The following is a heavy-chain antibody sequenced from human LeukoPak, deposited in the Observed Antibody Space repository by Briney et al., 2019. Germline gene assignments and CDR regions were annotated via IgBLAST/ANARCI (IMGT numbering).Heavy chain of an antibody. CDR3: ARDNPSPMTTVVTPHFDY. Sequence: SETLSLTCTVSGGSISSSSYYWGWIRQPPGKGLEWIGSIYYSGSTYYNPSLKSRVTISVDTSKNQFSLKLSSVTAADTAVYYCARDNPSPMTTVVTPHFDYWGQGTLVTVSS. D-gene: IGHD4-23*01. J-gene: IGHJ4*02. V-gene: IGHV4-39*07. CDR1: GGSISSSSYY. CDR2: IYYSGST.